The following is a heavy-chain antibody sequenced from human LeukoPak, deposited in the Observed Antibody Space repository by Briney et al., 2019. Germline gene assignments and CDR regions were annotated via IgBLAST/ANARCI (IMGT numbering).Heavy chain of an antibody. CDR2: IYTSGST. D-gene: IGHD6-6*01. J-gene: IGHJ5*02. Sequence: PSETLSLTCTVSGGSISSYYWSWIRQPAGKGLEWIGRIYTSGSTNYNPSLKSRVTMSVDTSKNQFSLKLSSVTAADTAVYYCARTYSSSSGDWFDPWGQGTLVTVSS. V-gene: IGHV4-4*07. CDR1: GGSISSYY. CDR3: ARTYSSSSGDWFDP.